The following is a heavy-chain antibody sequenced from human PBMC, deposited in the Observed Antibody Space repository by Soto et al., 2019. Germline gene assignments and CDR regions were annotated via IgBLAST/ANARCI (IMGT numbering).Heavy chain of an antibody. CDR2: ISPSGDVT. CDR1: GFFFTYYF. V-gene: IGHV3-11*01. D-gene: IGHD1-26*01. Sequence: PGGSLRLSCSTSGFFFTYYFMIWIRQAPGKGLEWVSYISPSGDVTHYADSVKGRFTISRDNTKNSLFLQMSSLRDDDTAVYYCARQLERRVGAASHWGQGTRVTVSS. CDR3: ARQLERRVGAASH. J-gene: IGHJ4*02.